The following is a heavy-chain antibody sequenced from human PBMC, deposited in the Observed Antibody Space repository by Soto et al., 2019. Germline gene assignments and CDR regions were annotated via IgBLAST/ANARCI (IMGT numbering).Heavy chain of an antibody. D-gene: IGHD6-13*01. V-gene: IGHV3-7*01. Sequence: EVQLVESGGGLVQPGGSLRLSCAASGFTFSSYWMSWVRQAPGKGLEWVANIKQDGSEKYYVDSVKGRFTISRNNAKNSLYLQMNSLRAEDTAVYYCARYYSSSWPGYFDLWGRGTLVTVSS. CDR2: IKQDGSEK. CDR1: GFTFSSYW. J-gene: IGHJ2*01. CDR3: ARYYSSSWPGYFDL.